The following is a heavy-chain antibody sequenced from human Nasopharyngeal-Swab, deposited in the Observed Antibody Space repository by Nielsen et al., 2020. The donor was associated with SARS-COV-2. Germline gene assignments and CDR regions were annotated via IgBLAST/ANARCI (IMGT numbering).Heavy chain of an antibody. J-gene: IGHJ6*02. V-gene: IGHV1-2*06. CDR3: AREGYCSGGSHLLCFYYGMDV. D-gene: IGHD2-15*01. CDR1: ACTFSGNY. CDR2: INPNSGGR. Sequence: ASLQVSCNASACTFSGNYMHWVRQAPGPRLEWMGRINPNSGGRNYAQKFQGSVTMTRDTSISTAYMELSRLRSDDTAVYYCAREGYCSGGSHLLCFYYGMDVWGQGTTVTVSS.